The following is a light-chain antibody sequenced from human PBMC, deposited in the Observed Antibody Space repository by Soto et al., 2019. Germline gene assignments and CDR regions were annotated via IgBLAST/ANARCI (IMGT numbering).Light chain of an antibody. CDR1: SSDVGGYNY. CDR2: EVS. J-gene: IGLJ3*02. Sequence: QSALTQPPSASGSPGQSVTISCTGTSSDVGGYNYVSWYQQHPGKAPKLMIYEVSERPSGVPDRFSGSKSGNTASLTVSGLQADDEADYYCLTWGTGIQVFGGGTKLTVL. V-gene: IGLV2-8*01. CDR3: LTWGTGIQV.